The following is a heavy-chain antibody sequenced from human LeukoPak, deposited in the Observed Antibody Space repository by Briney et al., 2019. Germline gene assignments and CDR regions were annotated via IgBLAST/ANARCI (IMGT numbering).Heavy chain of an antibody. D-gene: IGHD1-14*01. CDR1: GFTFSSYA. CDR3: ARSLKPGTLDY. Sequence: PGGSLRLSCAASGFTFSSYAVSWARQAPGKGLEWVSVISGSGGTTFHADSVKGQFTISRDNSKNTVYLEMNSLRAEDTAVYYCARSLKPGTLDYWGQGTLVTVSS. CDR2: ISGSGGTT. J-gene: IGHJ4*02. V-gene: IGHV3-23*01.